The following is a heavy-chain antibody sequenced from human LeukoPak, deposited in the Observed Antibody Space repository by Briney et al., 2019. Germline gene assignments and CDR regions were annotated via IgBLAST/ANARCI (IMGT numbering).Heavy chain of an antibody. CDR1: GASFSSSTYY. V-gene: IGHV4-39*01. CDR2: IYYSGST. CDR3: ARHAGGISATGTRPFDY. Sequence: SETLSLTCTVSGASFSSSTYYWGWIRQPPGKGLEWIGSIYYSGSTYYNPSLKSRVTMSVDTSKNQFPLKLSSVTAADTAVYYCARHAGGISATGTRPFDYWGQGTLVTVSS. D-gene: IGHD6-13*01. J-gene: IGHJ4*02.